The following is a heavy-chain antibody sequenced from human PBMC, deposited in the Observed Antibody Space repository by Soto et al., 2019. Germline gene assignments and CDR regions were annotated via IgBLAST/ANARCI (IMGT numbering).Heavy chain of an antibody. Sequence: EVQLLESGGGLVQPGGSLRLSCAASGFTFSSYAMSWVRQAPGKGLEWVSVISGNGDSTYYADSVKGRFTISRDNSKNTLYLQMNILRAEDTAVYYCAKRGAGHYFDFWGQGTLVTVSS. V-gene: IGHV3-23*01. CDR2: ISGNGDST. CDR3: AKRGAGHYFDF. CDR1: GFTFSSYA. D-gene: IGHD6-19*01. J-gene: IGHJ4*02.